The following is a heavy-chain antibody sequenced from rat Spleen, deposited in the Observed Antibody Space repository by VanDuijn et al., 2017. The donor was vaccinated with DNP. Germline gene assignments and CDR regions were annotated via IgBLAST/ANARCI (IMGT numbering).Heavy chain of an antibody. CDR3: ATFEGRDA. D-gene: IGHD1-11*01. V-gene: IGHV5S10*01. CDR2: IIYDGSRP. J-gene: IGHJ4*01. CDR1: GFTFSDYN. Sequence: EVQLVESGGGLVQPGRSLKLSCAASGFTFSDYNMAWVRQAPKKGLEWVATIIYDGSRPYYRDPVKGRFTISRDNAKSTLYLQMDSLRSEDTPTYYCATFEGRDAWGQGTSVTVSS.